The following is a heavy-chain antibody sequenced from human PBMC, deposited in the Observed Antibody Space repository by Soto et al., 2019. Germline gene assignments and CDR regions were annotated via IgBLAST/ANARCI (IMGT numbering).Heavy chain of an antibody. D-gene: IGHD3-10*01. CDR1: GFTFSGSA. CDR2: ISGSGSYT. Sequence: EVQLLESGGGLVQPGGSLRLSCAASGFTFSGSAMNRVRQAPGKGLEWVSSISGSGSYTYYTDSVKGRFTISRDNSKNTLYLQMNSLRAEDTAVYYCAKDVHYFGSGSFDYWGQGALLTVSS. J-gene: IGHJ4*02. V-gene: IGHV3-23*01. CDR3: AKDVHYFGSGSFDY.